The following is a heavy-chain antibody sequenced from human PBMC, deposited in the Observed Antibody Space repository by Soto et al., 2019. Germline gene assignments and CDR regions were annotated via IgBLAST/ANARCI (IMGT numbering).Heavy chain of an antibody. V-gene: IGHV3-23*01. Sequence: EVQLLESGGGLVQPGGSLRLSCAASGFTFSSYVMNWVHQPPGKGLEWVSGISGSGGSTYYADSVKGRFTISRDNSKNTLYLQMNSLRAEDTAVYYCAKGPRAPPPHDYGMDVWGQGTTVTVSS. CDR1: GFTFSSYV. J-gene: IGHJ6*02. CDR3: AKGPRAPPPHDYGMDV. CDR2: ISGSGGST.